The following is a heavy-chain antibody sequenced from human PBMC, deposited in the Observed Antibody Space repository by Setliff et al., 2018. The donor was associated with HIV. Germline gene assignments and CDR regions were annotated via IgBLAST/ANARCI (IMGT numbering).Heavy chain of an antibody. J-gene: IGHJ4*02. CDR3: TTDLPYGYHNDY. Sequence: PSETLSLTCTVSGDSIRGYYWSWIRQPPGKGLEWMGYVFYTGFAAYNPSLKSRLTISVDTSKSQFSLTLTSVAAADTAVYYCTTDLPYGYHNDYWGPGTLVTVSS. CDR2: VFYTGFA. CDR1: GDSIRGYY. V-gene: IGHV4-59*12. D-gene: IGHD2-2*01.